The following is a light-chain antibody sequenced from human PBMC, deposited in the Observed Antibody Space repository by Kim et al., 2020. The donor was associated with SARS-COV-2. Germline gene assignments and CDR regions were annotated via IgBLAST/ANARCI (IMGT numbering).Light chain of an antibody. J-gene: IGKJ4*01. CDR2: DAS. Sequence: EIVLTQSPATLSLSPGERATLSCRASQSVSTSLVWYQQKVGQAPRLLIYDASNRATDIPARFSGSGSGTDFTLTISSLESEDFAVYYCQQRSDWPLTFGGGTKVE. CDR1: QSVSTS. V-gene: IGKV3-11*01. CDR3: QQRSDWPLT.